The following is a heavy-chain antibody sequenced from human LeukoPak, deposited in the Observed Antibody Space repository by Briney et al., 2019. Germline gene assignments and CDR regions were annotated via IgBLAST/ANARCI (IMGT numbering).Heavy chain of an antibody. V-gene: IGHV3-66*01. CDR2: IYSGGST. D-gene: IGHD3-22*01. CDR3: ANFPTRLVVNAFDI. CDR1: GFTVSSNY. J-gene: IGHJ3*02. Sequence: GGSLRLSCAASGFTVSSNYMSWVRQAPGKGLEWVSVIYSGGSTYYADSVKGRFTISRDNSKNTLYLQMNSLRAEDTAVYYCANFPTRLVVNAFDIWGQGTMVTVSS.